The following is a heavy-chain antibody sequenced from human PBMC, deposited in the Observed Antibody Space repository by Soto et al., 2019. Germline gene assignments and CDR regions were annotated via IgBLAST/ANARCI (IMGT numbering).Heavy chain of an antibody. CDR2: IYTGGNT. V-gene: IGHV3-53*01. J-gene: IGHJ6*02. CDR1: GFTVTSYY. Sequence: GGSLRLSCAASGFTVTSYYMSWVRQAPGKGLECVSLIYTGGNTNYADSVKGRFTISRDNSKNTLYLQMNSLRAEDTAVYYCARDYYYGSGNYYRADYYHYGMDVWGQGTTVTVSS. D-gene: IGHD3-10*01. CDR3: ARDYYYGSGNYYRADYYHYGMDV.